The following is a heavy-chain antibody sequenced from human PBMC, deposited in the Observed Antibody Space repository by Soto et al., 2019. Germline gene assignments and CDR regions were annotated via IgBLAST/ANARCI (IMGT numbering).Heavy chain of an antibody. CDR3: ARKPLAVGGLSYYGMDV. CDR2: INSYSGNT. J-gene: IGHJ6*02. V-gene: IGHV1-18*04. Sequence: QVHLVQSGAEVKKPGASVKVSCKASGYNFTNYDVNWVRQAPGQGLEWMGWINSYSGNTDYAQKFQGRVSLTTDTSMTTAYMELRSLRSDDTAVYYCARKPLAVGGLSYYGMDVWGQGTTVTVSS. D-gene: IGHD6-19*01. CDR1: GYNFTNYD.